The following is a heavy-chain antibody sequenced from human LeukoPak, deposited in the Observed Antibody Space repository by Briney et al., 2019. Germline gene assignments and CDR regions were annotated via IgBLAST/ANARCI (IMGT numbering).Heavy chain of an antibody. CDR3: AKDYFAYGYHGPGHY. CDR1: GFTFSNYA. Sequence: GGSLRLSCAASGFTFSNYAMYWVRQAPGKGLEWVSAISGSGVNPYYEDSLKGRFTISRDNSKNTLYLQMNSLRAEDTAVYYCAKDYFAYGYHGPGHYWGQGALVTVSS. J-gene: IGHJ4*02. CDR2: ISGSGVNP. V-gene: IGHV3-23*01. D-gene: IGHD5-18*01.